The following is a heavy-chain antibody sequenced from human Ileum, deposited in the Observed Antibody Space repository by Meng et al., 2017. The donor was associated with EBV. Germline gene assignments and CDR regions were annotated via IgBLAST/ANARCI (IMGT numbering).Heavy chain of an antibody. V-gene: IGHV4-34*01. J-gene: IGHJ5*02. CDR2: IDQSGYT. D-gene: IGHD4-23*01. CDR3: ARYGRCNGNSFYCFDP. CDR1: GGFFNDYY. Sequence: HVPLQQWGTGLLKPSGTLSLPCAVYGGFFNDYYWTWLRQPPGKGLEWIGEIDQSGYTKFNPSLSSRATISRDTSNNQFSLRLNSVTAADTALYYCARYGRCNGNSFYCFDPWGQGTLVTVSS.